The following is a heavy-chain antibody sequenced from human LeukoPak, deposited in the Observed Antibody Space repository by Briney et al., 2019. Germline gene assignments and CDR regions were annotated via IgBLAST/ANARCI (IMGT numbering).Heavy chain of an antibody. V-gene: IGHV4-34*01. J-gene: IGHJ6*03. CDR2: INHSGST. CDR3: ARFFTWKNHPRVNYYMDV. D-gene: IGHD1/OR15-1a*01. CDR1: GGSFSGYY. Sequence: SETLSLTCAVYGGSFSGYYWSWIRQPPGKGLEWIGEINHSGSTNYNPPLKSRVTISVDTSKNQFSLKLSSVTAADTAVYYCARFFTWKNHPRVNYYMDVWGKGTTVTVSS.